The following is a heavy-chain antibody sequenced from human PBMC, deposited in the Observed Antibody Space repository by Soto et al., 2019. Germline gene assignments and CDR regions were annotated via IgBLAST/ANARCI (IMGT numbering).Heavy chain of an antibody. CDR3: TTAGYYYDSSGYYLGYRFDY. Sequence: GGSLRLSCAASGFTFSNALMNWVRQAPGKGLEWVGRIKSKTDGGTTDYAAPVKGRFTISRDDSKNTLYLQMNSLKTEDTAVYYCTTAGYYYDSSGYYLGYRFDYWGQGTLVTVSS. CDR1: GFTFSNAL. J-gene: IGHJ4*02. V-gene: IGHV3-15*07. CDR2: IKSKTDGGTT. D-gene: IGHD3-22*01.